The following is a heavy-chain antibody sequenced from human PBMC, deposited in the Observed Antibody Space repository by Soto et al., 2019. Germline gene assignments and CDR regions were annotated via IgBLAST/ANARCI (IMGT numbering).Heavy chain of an antibody. J-gene: IGHJ4*02. D-gene: IGHD5-18*01. CDR3: ARDRGYSYGYDY. V-gene: IGHV4-61*01. Sequence: PSETLSLTCTVSGGSVSSGSYYWSWIRQPPGKGLEWIGYIYYSGSTNYNPSLKSRVTISVDTSKNQFSLKLSSVTAADTAVYYCARDRGYSYGYDYWGQGTLVTAPQ. CDR1: GGSVSSGSYY. CDR2: IYYSGST.